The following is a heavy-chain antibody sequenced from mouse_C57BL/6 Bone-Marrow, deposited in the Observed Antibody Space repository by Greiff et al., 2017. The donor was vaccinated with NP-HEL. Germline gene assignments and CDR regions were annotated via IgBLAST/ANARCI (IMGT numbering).Heavy chain of an antibody. CDR2: ISNGGGST. CDR1: GFTFSDYY. D-gene: IGHD2-5*01. CDR3: ARHGSYYSNYPWYFDV. V-gene: IGHV5-12*01. J-gene: IGHJ1*03. Sequence: DVMLVESGGGLVQPGGSLKLSCAASGFTFSDYYMYWVRQTPEKRLEWVAYISNGGGSTYYPDTVQGRFTISRDNAKNTLYLKMSRLKSEDTAMYYCARHGSYYSNYPWYFDVWGTGTTVTVSS.